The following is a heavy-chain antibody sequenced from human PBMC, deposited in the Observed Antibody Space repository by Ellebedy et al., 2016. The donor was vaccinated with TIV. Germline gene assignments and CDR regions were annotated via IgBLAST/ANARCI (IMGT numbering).Heavy chain of an antibody. Sequence: GESLKISCAASGFTFSSYAMHWVRQAPGKGLEWVAVISYDGSNKYYADSVKGRFTISRDNSKNTLYLQMNSLRAEDTAVYYCARGGEDYYDSSGYYAIQHWGQGTLVTVSS. CDR3: ARGGEDYYDSSGYYAIQH. V-gene: IGHV3-30-3*01. D-gene: IGHD3-22*01. CDR1: GFTFSSYA. J-gene: IGHJ1*01. CDR2: ISYDGSNK.